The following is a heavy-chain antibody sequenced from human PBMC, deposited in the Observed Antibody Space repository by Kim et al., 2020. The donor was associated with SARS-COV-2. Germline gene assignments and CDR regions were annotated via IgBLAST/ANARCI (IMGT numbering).Heavy chain of an antibody. CDR1: GGSFSGYY. Sequence: SETLSLTCAVYGGSFSGYYWSWIRQPPGKGLEWIGEINHSGSTNYNPSLKSRVTISVDTSKNQFSLKLSSGTAADTAVYYCAGGVHGAFDIWGQGTMVTV. J-gene: IGHJ3*02. CDR3: AGGVHGAFDI. CDR2: INHSGST. V-gene: IGHV4-34*01.